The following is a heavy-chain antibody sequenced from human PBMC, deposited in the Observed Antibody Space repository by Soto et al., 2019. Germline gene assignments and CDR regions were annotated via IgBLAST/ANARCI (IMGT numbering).Heavy chain of an antibody. CDR3: ARVPQYSGYGRHDY. J-gene: IGHJ4*02. CDR2: IIPILGIA. Sequence: ASVKVSCKASGGTFSSYTISWVRQAPGQGLEWMGRIIPILGIANYAQKFQGRVTITADKSTSTAYMELSSLRSEDTAVYYCARVPQYSGYGRHDYWGQGTLVTVSS. CDR1: GGTFSSYT. D-gene: IGHD5-12*01. V-gene: IGHV1-69*02.